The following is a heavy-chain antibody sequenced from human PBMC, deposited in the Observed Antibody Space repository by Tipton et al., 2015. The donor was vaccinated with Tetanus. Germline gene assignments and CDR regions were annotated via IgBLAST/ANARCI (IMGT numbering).Heavy chain of an antibody. CDR2: IKSKTDGETT. CDR3: STVRGGGRYEFDY. CDR1: GFTFSGSA. Sequence: SLRLSCAASGFTFSGSAMHWVRQASGKGLEWVGRIKSKTDGETTDYAASVRGRFTISRDDSKKTLYLQMNGLKTEDTAVYYCSTVRGGGRYEFDYWGQGTLVTVSS. J-gene: IGHJ4*02. D-gene: IGHD6-19*01. V-gene: IGHV3-15*01.